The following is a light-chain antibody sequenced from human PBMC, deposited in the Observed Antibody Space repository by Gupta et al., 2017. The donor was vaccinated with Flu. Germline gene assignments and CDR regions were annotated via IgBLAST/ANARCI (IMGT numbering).Light chain of an antibody. CDR3: RQPLQIPIT. V-gene: IGKV2-28*01. CDR1: QSFLHSNGYPY. CDR2: LAS. Sequence: DIVMTQSPLSLPVTPGEPASISCRSSQSFLHSNGYPYLDWYMQKPGQSPQLLINLASKQASGVPDRFSGSGSGTDFTLKISRGEAEDVGVYYCRQPLQIPITFGQGTRMDIK. J-gene: IGKJ5*01.